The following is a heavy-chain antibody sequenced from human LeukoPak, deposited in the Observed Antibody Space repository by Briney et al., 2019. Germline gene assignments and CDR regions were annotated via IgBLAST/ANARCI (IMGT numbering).Heavy chain of an antibody. D-gene: IGHD2-8*01. CDR2: INPSGGST. J-gene: IGHJ4*02. CDR1: GYTFTSYY. V-gene: IGHV1-46*01. CDR3: ARDAFPLSPLMVYPYYFDY. Sequence: GASVKVSCKASGYTFTSYYMHWVRQAPGQGLEWMGIINPSGGSTSYAQKFQGRVTMTRDMSTSTVYMELSSLRSEDTAVYYCARDAFPLSPLMVYPYYFDYWGQGTLVTVSS.